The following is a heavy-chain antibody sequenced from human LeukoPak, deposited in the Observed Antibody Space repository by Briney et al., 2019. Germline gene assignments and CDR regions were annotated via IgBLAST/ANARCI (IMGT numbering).Heavy chain of an antibody. CDR1: GFTFNSYG. J-gene: IGHJ4*02. CDR3: AKEARFWSGIWHFDY. Sequence: GSLRLSCAASGFTFNSYGMHWVRQAPGKGLEWVAVRWYDGTNEDYADSVKGRFTISRDNSKNTLYLQMTSLRAGDTAVYYCAKEARFWSGIWHFDYWGQGTLVIVSS. D-gene: IGHD3-3*01. CDR2: RWYDGTNE. V-gene: IGHV3-33*06.